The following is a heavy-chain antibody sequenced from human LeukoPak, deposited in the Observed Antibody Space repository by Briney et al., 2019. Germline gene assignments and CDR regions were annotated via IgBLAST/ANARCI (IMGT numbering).Heavy chain of an antibody. CDR3: ASPYSSSSP. J-gene: IGHJ5*02. Sequence: PGGSLRLSCEASGFTFKNAWMIWVRQAPGKGPEWVGRINSDGSSTSYADSVKGRFTISRDNAKNTLYLQMNSLRAEDTAVYYCASPYSSSSPWGQGTLVTVSS. D-gene: IGHD6-6*01. V-gene: IGHV3-74*01. CDR1: GFTFKNAW. CDR2: INSDGSST.